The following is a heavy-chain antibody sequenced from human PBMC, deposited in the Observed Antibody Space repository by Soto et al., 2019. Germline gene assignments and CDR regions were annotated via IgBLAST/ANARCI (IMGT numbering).Heavy chain of an antibody. J-gene: IGHJ4*02. CDR3: ARDGHPFGGY. CDR2: ISSSSAYI. D-gene: IGHD3-16*01. Sequence: EVHLVEAGGGLVKPGESLTLSCAASGFTFGSFTLNWVRQAPGKGLEWVSSISSSSAYIYYTESVKGRFTIPRDNARSTLYLQMNSLRLDDTAVYFCARDGHPFGGYWGQGNLGAVSS. CDR1: GFTFGSFT. V-gene: IGHV3-21*06.